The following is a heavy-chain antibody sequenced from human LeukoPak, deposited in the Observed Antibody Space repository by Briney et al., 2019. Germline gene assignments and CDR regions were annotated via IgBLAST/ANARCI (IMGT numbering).Heavy chain of an antibody. V-gene: IGHV3-74*01. J-gene: IGHJ5*02. D-gene: IGHD3-22*01. CDR2: INSDGSST. CDR3: ARVYDSSGYYKNWFDP. CDR1: GFTFSSYW. Sequence: GGSLRLSCAASGFTFSSYWMHWVRQAPGKGLVWVSRINSDGSSTNYADSVKGRFTISRDNAKNTLYLQMNSLRAEDTAVYYCARVYDSSGYYKNWFDPWGQGTLVTVCS.